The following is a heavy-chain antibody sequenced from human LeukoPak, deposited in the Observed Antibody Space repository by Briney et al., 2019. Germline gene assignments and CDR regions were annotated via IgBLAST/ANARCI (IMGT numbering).Heavy chain of an antibody. V-gene: IGHV4-34*01. CDR1: GGSFSGYY. CDR2: INHSGST. CDR3: ARSKVATTYYYYYMDV. Sequence: PSETLSLTCAVYGGSFSGYYWSWIRQPPGKGLEWIGEINHSGSTNYNPSLKSRVTISVDTSKNQFSLQLSSVTAADTAVYYCARSKVATTYYYYYMDVWGKGTTVTVSS. J-gene: IGHJ6*03. D-gene: IGHD5-12*01.